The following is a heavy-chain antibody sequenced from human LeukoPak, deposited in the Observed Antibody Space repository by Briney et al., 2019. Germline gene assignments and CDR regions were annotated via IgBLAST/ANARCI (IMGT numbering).Heavy chain of an antibody. J-gene: IGHJ4*02. CDR1: GLTFSSYG. V-gene: IGHV3-33*01. CDR3: ARRGYSYADGYFDY. D-gene: IGHD5-18*01. CDR2: IWYDGSNK. Sequence: GSLRLSCAASGLTFSSYGMHWVRQAPGKGLEWVAVIWYDGSNKYYADSVKGRFTISRDNSKNALYLQMNSLRAEDTAVYYCARRGYSYADGYFDYWGQGTLVTVCS.